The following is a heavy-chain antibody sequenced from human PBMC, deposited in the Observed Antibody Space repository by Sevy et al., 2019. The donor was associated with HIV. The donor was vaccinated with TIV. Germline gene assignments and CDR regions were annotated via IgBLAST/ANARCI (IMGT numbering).Heavy chain of an antibody. CDR2: FDPEDDET. CDR1: GYTLTELS. Sequence: ASVKVSCKVSGYTLTELSMHWVRQVPGKGLEWMGSFDPEDDETIYAQKFQGRVTMTEDTSTDTAYMELSSLRSEDTAVYYCATIKDYYENSGDPFDYWGQGTLVTVSS. J-gene: IGHJ4*02. V-gene: IGHV1-24*01. CDR3: ATIKDYYENSGDPFDY. D-gene: IGHD3-22*01.